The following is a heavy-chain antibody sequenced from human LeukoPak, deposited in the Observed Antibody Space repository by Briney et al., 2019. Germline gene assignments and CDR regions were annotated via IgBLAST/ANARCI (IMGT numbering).Heavy chain of an antibody. CDR3: ARAPGGRHYYYYYMDV. CDR1: GGSISSYY. J-gene: IGHJ6*03. Sequence: PSETLSLTCTVSGGSISSYYWSWIRQPPGKGLEWIGYIYYSGSINYNPSLKSRVTISVDTSKNQFSLKLSSVTAADTAVYYCARAPGGRHYYYYYMDVWGKGTTVTVSS. CDR2: IYYSGSI. V-gene: IGHV4-59*01.